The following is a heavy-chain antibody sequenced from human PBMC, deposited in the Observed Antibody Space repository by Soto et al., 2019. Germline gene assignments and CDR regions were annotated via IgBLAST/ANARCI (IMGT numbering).Heavy chain of an antibody. CDR1: GFTFSSYA. CDR3: AKWSKREYSSGPYGY. CDR2: ISGSGGST. V-gene: IGHV3-23*01. D-gene: IGHD6-19*01. J-gene: IGHJ4*02. Sequence: VGSLRLSCAASGFTFSSYAMSWVRQAPGKGLEWVSAISGSGGSTYYADSVKGRFTISRDNSKNTLYLQMNSLRAEDTAVYYCAKWSKREYSSGPYGYWGQGTLVTVSS.